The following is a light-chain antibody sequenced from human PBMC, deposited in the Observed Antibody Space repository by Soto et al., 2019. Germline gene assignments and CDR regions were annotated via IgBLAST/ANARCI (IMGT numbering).Light chain of an antibody. Sequence: EIVMTQSPATLSVSPGERATLSFRASERVSSNLAWYQQKPGQAPRLLLYATSTRAMGITARFRGSGSGTEFTLTISSLQSEDFAVYYCHQYHNWPRTVGQGTKVDIK. V-gene: IGKV3D-15*01. CDR3: HQYHNWPRT. CDR1: ERVSSN. CDR2: ATS. J-gene: IGKJ1*01.